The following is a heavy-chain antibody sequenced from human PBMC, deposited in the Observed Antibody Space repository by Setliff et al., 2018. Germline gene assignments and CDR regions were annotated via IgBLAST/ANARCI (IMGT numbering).Heavy chain of an antibody. CDR1: GGTFSSYA. V-gene: IGHV1-69*06. J-gene: IGHJ6*03. Sequence: SVKFSCKASGGTFSSYAISWVRQAPGQGLEWMGRIIPIFGTANYAQKFQGRVTITADKPTSTAYMELRSLRSDDTAVYYCARMITPHRWSYYYYYMDVWGKGTTVTVSS. CDR2: IIPIFGTA. CDR3: ARMITPHRWSYYYYYMDV. D-gene: IGHD3-16*01.